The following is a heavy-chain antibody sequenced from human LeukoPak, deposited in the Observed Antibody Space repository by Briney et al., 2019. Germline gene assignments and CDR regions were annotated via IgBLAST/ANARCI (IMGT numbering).Heavy chain of an antibody. CDR2: IYSGGTT. J-gene: IGHJ4*02. D-gene: IGHD3-22*01. Sequence: AGGTLRLSCAASGFTFSSYTMNWVRQTPGKGLEWVSLIYSGGTTYYADSVKGRFTISRDNAKNSLYLQMNSLRAEDTALYYCANEDSSGYRNFDYWGRGTLVTVSS. CDR1: GFTFSSYT. CDR3: ANEDSSGYRNFDY. V-gene: IGHV3-53*05.